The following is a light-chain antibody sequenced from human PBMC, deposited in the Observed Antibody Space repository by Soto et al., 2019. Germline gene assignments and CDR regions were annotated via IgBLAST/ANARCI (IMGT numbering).Light chain of an antibody. V-gene: IGKV1-5*01. CDR3: QQYNSYSRT. Sequence: DIQMTQSPSTLSASVGDRVTITCRASQSISSWLAWYQQKPGKAPKLLIYDASSLESGVPSRFSGSGSGTEFTLTIRSLKPDDFATYFCQQYNSYSRTFGEGTKEEIK. CDR1: QSISSW. CDR2: DAS. J-gene: IGKJ1*01.